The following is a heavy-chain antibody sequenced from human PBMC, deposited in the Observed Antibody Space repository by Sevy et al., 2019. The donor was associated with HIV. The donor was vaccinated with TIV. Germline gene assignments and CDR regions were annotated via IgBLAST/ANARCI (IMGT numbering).Heavy chain of an antibody. D-gene: IGHD4-17*01. V-gene: IGHV4-59*13. J-gene: IGHJ6*02. CDR2: IYYSAST. Sequence: SETLSLTCTVSGGSISSYYWSWIRQPPGKGLEWIGSIYYSASTNYNPSLKSRVTIAVDTSKNQFSLKLSSVTAADTAVYYCARVTTAPDYYGMDVWGQGTTVTVSS. CDR1: GGSISSYY. CDR3: ARVTTAPDYYGMDV.